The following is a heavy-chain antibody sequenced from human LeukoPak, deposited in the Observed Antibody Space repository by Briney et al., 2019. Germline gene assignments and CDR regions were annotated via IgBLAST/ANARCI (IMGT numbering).Heavy chain of an antibody. CDR1: GYTFTIYG. D-gene: IGHD3-3*01. V-gene: IGHV1-18*01. J-gene: IGHJ4*02. CDR3: ARDSYDFWSGYYLDY. Sequence: ASVKVSCKASGYTFTIYGISWVRQAPGQGLEWMGWITAYNGDTNYSQKLQGRVTMTIDTSTSTAYMELRSLRSDDTAVYYCARDSYDFWSGYYLDYWGQGTLVTVSS. CDR2: ITAYNGDT.